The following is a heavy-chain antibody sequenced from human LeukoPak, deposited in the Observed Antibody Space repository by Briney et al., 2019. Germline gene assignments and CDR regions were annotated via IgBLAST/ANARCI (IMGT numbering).Heavy chain of an antibody. CDR2: INHGEDS. CDR1: GGSFTDCY. Sequence: SETLSLTCAVYGGSFTDCYWSWIRQPPGKGLEWIGDINHGEDSKYNPSLKSRVSMSVDTSKNQFSLKLSSVTAADTAVYFCVREGPSVTNFDFWSQGTQVTVSS. J-gene: IGHJ4*02. CDR3: VREGPSVTNFDF. V-gene: IGHV4-34*01.